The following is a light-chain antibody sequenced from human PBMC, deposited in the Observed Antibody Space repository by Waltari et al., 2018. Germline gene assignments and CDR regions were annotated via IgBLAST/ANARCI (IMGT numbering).Light chain of an antibody. J-gene: IGLJ2*01. CDR3: CSFAFSSTTSVI. CDR1: ISDVGRYNL. CDR2: EVS. Sequence: QSALTQPASVSGSPGQSITISCTGTISDVGRYNLVSWYQQYPGKAPKLIIYEVSKRPSGVSDRFSGSKSANTASLTISGLQDEDEADYYCCSFAFSSTTSVIFGGGTKLAVL. V-gene: IGLV2-23*02.